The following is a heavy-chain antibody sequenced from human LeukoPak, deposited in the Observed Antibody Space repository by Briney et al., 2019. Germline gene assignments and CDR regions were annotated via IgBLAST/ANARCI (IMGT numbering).Heavy chain of an antibody. Sequence: PGXXLRLSCAASGFTFSSYAMSWVRQAPGKGLEWVSAISGSGGSTYYADSVKGRFTISRENSNNRLYLQMNSLRAEDTAVYCCAKDLSGVVVTATNWFDPWGQGTLVTVSS. V-gene: IGHV3-23*01. J-gene: IGHJ5*02. D-gene: IGHD2-21*02. CDR2: ISGSGGST. CDR1: GFTFSSYA. CDR3: AKDLSGVVVTATNWFDP.